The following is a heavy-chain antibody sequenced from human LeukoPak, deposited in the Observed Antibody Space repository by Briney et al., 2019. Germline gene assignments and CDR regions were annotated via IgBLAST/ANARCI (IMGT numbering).Heavy chain of an antibody. CDR3: ARAGVVRYVAWLINYYMDV. D-gene: IGHD3-9*01. CDR1: GFTFTNHA. J-gene: IGHJ6*03. CDR2: ISGNGGST. V-gene: IGHV3-64*01. Sequence: GGSLRLSCAASGFTFTNHAMQWVRQAPGKGLEYVSAISGNGGSTYYANSVKGRFTISRDNSKNTVYRKMGSLRPEDMAVYYCARAGVVRYVAWLINYYMDVWGKGTTVTVSS.